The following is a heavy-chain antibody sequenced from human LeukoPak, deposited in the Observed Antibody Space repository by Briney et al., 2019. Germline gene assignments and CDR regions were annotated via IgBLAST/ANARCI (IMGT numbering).Heavy chain of an antibody. J-gene: IGHJ5*02. CDR3: ARDLDSGSSTRPTWFDP. CDR2: ISAYNGNT. V-gene: IGHV1-18*01. CDR1: GYTFTSYG. Sequence: GASVKVSCKASGYTFTSYGISWVRQAPGQGLEWMGWISAYNGNTNYAQKLQGRVTMTTDTSTSTAYMELRSLRSDDTAVYYCARDLDSGSSTRPTWFDPSGQRTLVTASS. D-gene: IGHD2-2*01.